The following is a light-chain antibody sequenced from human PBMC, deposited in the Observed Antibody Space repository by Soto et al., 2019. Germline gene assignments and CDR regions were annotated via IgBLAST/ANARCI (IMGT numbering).Light chain of an antibody. CDR2: RAS. V-gene: IGKV1-5*03. J-gene: IGKJ1*01. Sequence: DIQMTQSPSTLSASLGDRVTITCRASQSISSWLAWYRQKPGKAPKLLVYRASSLESGVPSRFSGSGSGTEFTLTISSLQPDDFATYYCQQYNSYWTFGQGTKVDI. CDR1: QSISSW. CDR3: QQYNSYWT.